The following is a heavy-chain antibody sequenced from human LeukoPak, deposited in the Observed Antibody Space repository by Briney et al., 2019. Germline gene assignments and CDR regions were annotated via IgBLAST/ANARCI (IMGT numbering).Heavy chain of an antibody. CDR2: VNLQGST. CDR3: AREGGPYRPLDY. Sequence: SETLSLTCGVSGGSISNTNWWTWFRQPPGKGLEWIGEVNLQGSTNYNPPLKSRVAISVDKSENHSSLKLTSVTAADTAVYYCAREGGPYRPLDYSGQGTLVTVAS. CDR1: GGSISNTNW. V-gene: IGHV4-4*02. J-gene: IGHJ4*02.